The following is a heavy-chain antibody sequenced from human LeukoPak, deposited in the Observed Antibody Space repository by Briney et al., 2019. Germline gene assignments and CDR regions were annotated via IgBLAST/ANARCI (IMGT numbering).Heavy chain of an antibody. CDR3: ARGGDSSGYYDY. CDR2: INPNGGGT. J-gene: IGHJ4*02. CDR1: GYTFTGYY. D-gene: IGHD3-22*01. Sequence: GASVKVSCKASGYTFTGYYMHWVRQAPGQGLEWMGWINPNGGGTNYAQKFQGRVTMTRDTSISTAYMELSRLRSDDTAVYHCARGGDSSGYYDYWGQGTLVTVSS. V-gene: IGHV1-2*02.